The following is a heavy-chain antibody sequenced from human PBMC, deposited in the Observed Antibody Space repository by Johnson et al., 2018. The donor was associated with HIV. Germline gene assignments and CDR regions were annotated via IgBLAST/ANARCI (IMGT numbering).Heavy chain of an antibody. CDR3: AKERTAMVTPFDA. J-gene: IGHJ3*01. Sequence: PGGSLRLSCAASGFTVSSNYMSWVRQAPGKGLEWVSVIYSGGSTYYADSVKGRFTISRDNSKNTLFLQMNSLRDEDTAVYYCAKERTAMVTPFDAWGQGTRVTVSS. CDR2: IYSGGST. V-gene: IGHV3-66*01. D-gene: IGHD5-18*01. CDR1: GFTVSSNY.